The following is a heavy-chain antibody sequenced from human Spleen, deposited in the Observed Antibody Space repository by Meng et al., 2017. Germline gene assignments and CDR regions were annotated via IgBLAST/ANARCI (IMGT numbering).Heavy chain of an antibody. CDR1: GFTFDDYA. V-gene: IGHV3-9*03. CDR2: ISWNSGSI. CDR3: AKDTGASGTGGFDY. Sequence: SCAASGFTFDDYAMHWVRQAPGKGLEWVSGISWNSGSIGYADSVKGRFTISRDNAKNTLYLQMNSLRVEDMALYYCAKDTGASGTGGFDYWGQGALVTVSS. D-gene: IGHD6-13*01. J-gene: IGHJ4*02.